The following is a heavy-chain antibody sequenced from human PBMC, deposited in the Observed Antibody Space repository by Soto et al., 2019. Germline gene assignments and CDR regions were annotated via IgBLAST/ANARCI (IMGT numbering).Heavy chain of an antibody. V-gene: IGHV4-4*02. J-gene: IGHJ3*02. CDR1: GVSISIPNW. Sequence: QVQLQELGPGLVKPSGTLSLTCAVSGVSISIPNWWAWVRQAPGKGLEWIGEIDHSGTTNYNPSLNSRVTISLDRSKNQFSLRLSSVAAADTAVYFCARGKFYAFDIWGQGTMVTVSS. CDR2: IDHSGTT. CDR3: ARGKFYAFDI.